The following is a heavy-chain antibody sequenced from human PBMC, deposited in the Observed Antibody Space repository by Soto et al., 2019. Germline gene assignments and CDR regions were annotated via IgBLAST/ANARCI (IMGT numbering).Heavy chain of an antibody. Sequence: QVQLQESGPGLVKPSQTLSLTCTVSGGSITSGVYYWSWIRQHPGKGLEWIGYIYYSGSTFCNPTLKSGVTISVDTSKNQFSLKLSSVTAAETAVYFCARGLEWWVLVDAFDGWGQGTMVTVSS. CDR2: IYYSGST. V-gene: IGHV4-31*03. CDR3: ARGLEWWVLVDAFDG. CDR1: GGSITSGVYY. D-gene: IGHD2-15*01. J-gene: IGHJ3*01.